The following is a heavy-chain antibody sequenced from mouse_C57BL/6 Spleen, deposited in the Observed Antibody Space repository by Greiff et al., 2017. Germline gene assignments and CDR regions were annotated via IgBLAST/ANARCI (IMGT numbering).Heavy chain of an antibody. Sequence: QVQLKQSGAELVRPGTSVKVSCKASGYAFTNYLIEWVKQRPGQGLEWIGVINPGSGGTNYNEKFKGKATLTADKSSSTAYMQLSSLTSEDSAVYFCATGYSNYHAMDYWGQGTSVTVSS. CDR1: GYAFTNYL. D-gene: IGHD2-5*01. J-gene: IGHJ4*01. CDR2: INPGSGGT. V-gene: IGHV1-54*01. CDR3: ATGYSNYHAMDY.